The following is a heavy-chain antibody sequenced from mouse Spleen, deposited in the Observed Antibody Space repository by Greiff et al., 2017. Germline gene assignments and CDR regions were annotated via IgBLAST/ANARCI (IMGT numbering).Heavy chain of an antibody. CDR3: ARDGGLTGYFDY. Sequence: EVMLVESGGGLVKPGGSLKLSCAASGFTFSSYAMSWVRQTPEKRLEWVATISDGGSYTYYPDNVKGRFTISRDNAKNNLYLQMSHLKSEDTAMYYCARDGGLTGYFDYWGQGTTLTVSS. J-gene: IGHJ2*01. V-gene: IGHV5-4*01. CDR1: GFTFSSYA. D-gene: IGHD4-1*01. CDR2: ISDGGSYT.